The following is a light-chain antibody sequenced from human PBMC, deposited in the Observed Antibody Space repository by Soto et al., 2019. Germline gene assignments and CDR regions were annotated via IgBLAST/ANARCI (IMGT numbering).Light chain of an antibody. Sequence: DIQMTQSASSLSASVGDRVTITCQASQHIAKFLNWYQQKPGKAPKLLFYGASNLETGVPSRFSGDGSGTDFTLTISSLQPEDSATYFCQQYYSVPLTFGGGTKLKIK. J-gene: IGKJ4*01. CDR2: GAS. CDR1: QHIAKF. V-gene: IGKV1-33*01. CDR3: QQYYSVPLT.